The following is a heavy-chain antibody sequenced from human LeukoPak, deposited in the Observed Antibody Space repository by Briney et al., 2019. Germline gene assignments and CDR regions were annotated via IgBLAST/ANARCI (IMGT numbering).Heavy chain of an antibody. J-gene: IGHJ4*02. CDR1: GYTFTGYY. Sequence: ASVKVSCKASGYTFTGYYMHWLRQAPGQGLEWMGWINPNSGGTNYAQKFRGRVTMTRDTSISTAYMELSRLRSDDTAVYYCARYYYDSSGYYWFDYWGQGTLVTVSS. V-gene: IGHV1-2*02. D-gene: IGHD3-22*01. CDR3: ARYYYDSSGYYWFDY. CDR2: INPNSGGT.